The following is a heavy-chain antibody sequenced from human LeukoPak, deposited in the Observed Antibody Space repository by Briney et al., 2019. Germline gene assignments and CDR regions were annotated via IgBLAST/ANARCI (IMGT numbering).Heavy chain of an antibody. CDR2: ICGSGGCT. Sequence: GGSLRLSRAASGFTFSTYAMSWVRQAPGRGLEWVSGICGSGGCTYYADSVKGRFTISRDNSKNTLYLQMNSLRVEDTAVYYCASTPFYDYVWGSYRYRGLFDNWGQGTLVSVSS. V-gene: IGHV3-23*01. J-gene: IGHJ4*02. D-gene: IGHD3-16*02. CDR1: GFTFSTYA. CDR3: ASTPFYDYVWGSYRYRGLFDN.